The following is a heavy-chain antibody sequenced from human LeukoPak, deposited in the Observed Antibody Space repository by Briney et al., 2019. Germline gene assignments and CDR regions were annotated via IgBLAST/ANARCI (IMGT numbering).Heavy chain of an antibody. CDR1: GGSISSSSYY. V-gene: IGHV4-39*01. D-gene: IGHD2-21*01. Sequence: SETLSLTCTVSGGSISSSSYYWGWIRQPPGKGLEWIGSIYYSGSTYYNPSLKSRVTISVDTSKNQFSLKLSSVTAADTAVYYCARAYCGGDCYANWFDPWGQGTLVTVSS. CDR3: ARAYCGGDCYANWFDP. J-gene: IGHJ5*02. CDR2: IYYSGST.